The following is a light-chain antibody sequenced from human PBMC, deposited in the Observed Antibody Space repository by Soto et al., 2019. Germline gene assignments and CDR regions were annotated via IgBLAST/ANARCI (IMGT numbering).Light chain of an antibody. CDR2: EVI. CDR3: TSYAGSNNVV. J-gene: IGLJ2*01. CDR1: SSGVGGYYY. V-gene: IGLV2-8*01. Sequence: QSALTQPPSASGSPGQSVTISCTGTSSGVGGYYYVSWYQHHPGKAPKLIIYEVIKRPSGVPDRFSGSKSDNTASLTVSGLRAEDEADYYCTSYAGSNNVVFGGGTKLTVL.